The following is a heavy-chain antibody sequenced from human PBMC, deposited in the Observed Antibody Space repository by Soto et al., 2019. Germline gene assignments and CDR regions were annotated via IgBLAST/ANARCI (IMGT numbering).Heavy chain of an antibody. CDR1: GGTFSSYA. V-gene: IGHV1-69*13. D-gene: IGHD1-26*01. CDR2: IIPIFGTA. Sequence: SVKVSCKASGGTFSSYAVSWVRQAPGQGLEWMGGIIPIFGTANYAQKSQGRVTITADESTSTAYMELSSLRSEDTAVYYCARDGARKRELYFDYWGQGTLVTVSS. J-gene: IGHJ4*02. CDR3: ARDGARKRELYFDY.